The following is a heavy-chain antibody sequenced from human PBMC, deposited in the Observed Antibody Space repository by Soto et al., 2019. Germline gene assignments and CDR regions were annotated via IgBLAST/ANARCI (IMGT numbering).Heavy chain of an antibody. J-gene: IGHJ4*02. Sequence: EASVKVSCKALGGPSNNYGDSWVRQAPGQGLEWMGGIVPVFGTANYAPKFQGRLRITADDSTRTVNMELRSLTSDDTAVYYCAKLQGSGSYYDDDNWGQGTLVTVSS. CDR3: AKLQGSGSYYDDDN. CDR2: IVPVFGTA. V-gene: IGHV1-69*13. D-gene: IGHD3-10*01. CDR1: GGPSNNYG.